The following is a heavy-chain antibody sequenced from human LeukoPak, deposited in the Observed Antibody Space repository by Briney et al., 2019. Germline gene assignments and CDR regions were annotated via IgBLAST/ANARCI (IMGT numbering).Heavy chain of an antibody. V-gene: IGHV4-30-2*01. D-gene: IGHD3-10*01. CDR1: GGSISSGGYS. J-gene: IGHJ4*02. CDR2: IYHSGST. Sequence: SETLSLTCAVSGGSISSGGYSWSWIRQPPGKGLEWIGYIYHSGSTYYNPSLKSRVTISVDRSKNQFSLKLRSVTAADTAVYYCARGSMVRGVTFDYWGQGTLVTVSS. CDR3: ARGSMVRGVTFDY.